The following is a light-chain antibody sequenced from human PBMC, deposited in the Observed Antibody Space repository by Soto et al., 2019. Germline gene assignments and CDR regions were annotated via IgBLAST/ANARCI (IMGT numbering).Light chain of an antibody. CDR2: GAS. J-gene: IGKJ1*01. V-gene: IGKV3-20*01. CDR3: QQYGSSPWT. Sequence: EIVLTQFPATLSLSPGDGATLSCRASQSVRNNYLAWYQQKPGQAPRLVIYGASNRATGIPDRFSGSGSGTDFTLTISRLEPEDFAVYYCQQYGSSPWTFGQGTKVDIK. CDR1: QSVRNNY.